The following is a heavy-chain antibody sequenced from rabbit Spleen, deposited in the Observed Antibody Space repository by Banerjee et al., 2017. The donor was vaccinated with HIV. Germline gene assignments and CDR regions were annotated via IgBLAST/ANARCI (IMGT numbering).Heavy chain of an antibody. CDR2: IDAGSTSNT. CDR3: ARDNDARSSRYSFNL. V-gene: IGHV1S40*01. D-gene: IGHD2-1*01. Sequence: SVGEFGGDLGRHGASLTVTGTASGFSFSSSYWICWVRQAPGKGLEWIACIDAGSTSNTYYANWAKGRFTISVTSSTTVTLQLNSLTAADTATYFCARDNDARSSRYSFNLWGPGTLVTVS. CDR1: GFSFSSSYW. J-gene: IGHJ4*01.